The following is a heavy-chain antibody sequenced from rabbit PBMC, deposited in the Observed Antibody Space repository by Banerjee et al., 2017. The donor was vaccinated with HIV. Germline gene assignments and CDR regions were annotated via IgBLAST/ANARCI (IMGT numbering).Heavy chain of an antibody. D-gene: IGHD7-1*01. J-gene: IGHJ4*01. Sequence: QSLLESGGDLVKPGASLTLPCTASGLDFSSSYWICWVRQDPGKGVEGLACIYDGSSGTSQDANGAKGKFTISITTTSTVTVQMTSLTAADTATYFCARDYAGYIGNGYYFNLWGQGTLVTVS. V-gene: IGHV1S40*01. CDR1: GLDFSSSYW. CDR3: ARDYAGYIGNGYYFNL. CDR2: IYDGSSGTS.